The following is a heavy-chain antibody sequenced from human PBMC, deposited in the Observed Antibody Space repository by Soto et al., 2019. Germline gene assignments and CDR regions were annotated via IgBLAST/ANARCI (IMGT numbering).Heavy chain of an antibody. CDR3: ARGIGGVSGWYFWFDP. V-gene: IGHV6-1*01. J-gene: IGHJ5*02. CDR2: TSYRSKWYN. Sequence: PSQTLSLTCAISGDSVSTNSATWNWIRQSPSRSFEWLGRTSYRSKWYNDYAESVKSRITINPDTSKNQFSLQLNFVTPEDTAVYYCARGIGGVSGWYFWFDPWGQGTLVTVSS. CDR1: GDSVSTNSAT. D-gene: IGHD6-19*01.